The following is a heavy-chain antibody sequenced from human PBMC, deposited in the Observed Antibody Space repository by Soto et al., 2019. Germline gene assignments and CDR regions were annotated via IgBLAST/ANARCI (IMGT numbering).Heavy chain of an antibody. D-gene: IGHD3-3*01. V-gene: IGHV3-30-3*01. J-gene: IGHJ4*02. CDR2: ISYDGSNK. CDR3: ARDKGLLEWLLSFDY. Sequence: GGSLRLSCAASGFTFSSYAMHWVRQAPGEGLEWVAVISYDGSNKYYADSVKGRFTISRDNSKNTLYLQMNSLRAEDTAVYYCARDKGLLEWLLSFDYWGQGTLVTVSS. CDR1: GFTFSSYA.